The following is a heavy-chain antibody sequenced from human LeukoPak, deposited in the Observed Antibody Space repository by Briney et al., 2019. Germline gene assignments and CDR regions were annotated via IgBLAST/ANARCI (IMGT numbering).Heavy chain of an antibody. J-gene: IGHJ4*02. D-gene: IGHD4-17*01. CDR1: GFTFNTYA. Sequence: HSGGSLRLSCAASGFTFNTYAMTWVRQAPGKALEWVSGISGSGGITYYADSVKGRFTISRHNSKSTLYLQMNSLRAEDTALYYCAKGGPPYGDYVYFDYWGQGTLVTVSS. CDR3: AKGGPPYGDYVYFDY. CDR2: ISGSGGIT. V-gene: IGHV3-23*01.